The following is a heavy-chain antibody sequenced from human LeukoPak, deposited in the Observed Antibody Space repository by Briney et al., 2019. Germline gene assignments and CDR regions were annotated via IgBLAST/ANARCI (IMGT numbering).Heavy chain of an antibody. V-gene: IGHV4-39*01. J-gene: IGHJ3*02. Sequence: SETLSLTCTVSGGSISSSSYYWGWIRQPPGKGLEWIGKIYYDGSTKYNPSLKSRVTITVDTSKKQSSQKLSSGTDTDTTVYYCATPVYCSSTSCHYIDIWGQGTMVTVSS. CDR1: GGSISSSSYY. CDR2: IYYDGST. D-gene: IGHD2-2*01. CDR3: ATPVYCSSTSCHYIDI.